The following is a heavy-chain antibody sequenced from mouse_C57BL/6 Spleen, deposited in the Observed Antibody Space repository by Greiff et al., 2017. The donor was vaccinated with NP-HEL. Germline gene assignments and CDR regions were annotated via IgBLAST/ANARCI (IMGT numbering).Heavy chain of an antibody. CDR2: IYPGDGDT. Sequence: QVQLQQSGAELVKPGASVKISCKASGYAFSSYWMNWVKQRPGKGLEWIGQIYPGDGDTNYNGKFKGKATLTADKSSSTAYMHLSSLTSEDSAVYFCARGDYYGSKRYFDVWGTGTTVTVSS. V-gene: IGHV1-80*01. CDR3: ARGDYYGSKRYFDV. J-gene: IGHJ1*03. CDR1: GYAFSSYW. D-gene: IGHD1-1*01.